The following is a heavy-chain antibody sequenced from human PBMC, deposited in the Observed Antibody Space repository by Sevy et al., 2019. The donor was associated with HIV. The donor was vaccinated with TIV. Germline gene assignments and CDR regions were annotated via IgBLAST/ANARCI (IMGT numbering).Heavy chain of an antibody. Sequence: SETLSLTCSVSNASISSSSYYWGWVRQPPGKALEWIGIIYYSGPTYYSPSHKSRVTISVDTSKNQFFLDLRSMTATDTAVYYCVRHSDSRRLSWLDTWGQGILVTVSS. J-gene: IGHJ5*02. CDR1: NASISSSSYY. CDR2: IYYSGPT. CDR3: VRHSDSRRLSWLDT. V-gene: IGHV4-39*01. D-gene: IGHD2-15*01.